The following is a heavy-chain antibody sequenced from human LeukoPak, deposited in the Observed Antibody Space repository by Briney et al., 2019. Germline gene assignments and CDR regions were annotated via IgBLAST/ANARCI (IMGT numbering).Heavy chain of an antibody. J-gene: IGHJ4*02. V-gene: IGHV3-7*03. CDR1: GFTFSSYW. Sequence: GGSLRLSCAASGFTFSSYWMSWVRQAPGKGLEWVANIKQDGSEKYYADSVKGRFTISRDNAKNSLYLQMNSLRAEDTALYYCAKDIEGYYGSGSYTDYWGQGTLVTVSS. CDR3: AKDIEGYYGSGSYTDY. CDR2: IKQDGSEK. D-gene: IGHD3-10*01.